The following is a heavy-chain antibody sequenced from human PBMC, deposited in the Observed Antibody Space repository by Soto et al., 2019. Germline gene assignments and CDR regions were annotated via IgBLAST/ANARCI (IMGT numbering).Heavy chain of an antibody. CDR2: ISYDGGHM. D-gene: IGHD6-19*01. CDR3: VKASWWLVSFDH. J-gene: IGHJ4*02. CDR1: GFAFKSYG. Sequence: QVQLVESGGGGVQPGRSLRLTCAASGFAFKSYGMHWVRQAPGRGLEWVAAISYDGGHMYYADSVKGRFTISRDNSKNTLYLQMTSLRPEDTAVYYCVKASWWLVSFDHWGQGTLVTVSS. V-gene: IGHV3-30*18.